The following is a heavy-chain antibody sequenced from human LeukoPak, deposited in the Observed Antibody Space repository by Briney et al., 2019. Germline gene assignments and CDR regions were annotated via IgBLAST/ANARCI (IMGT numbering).Heavy chain of an antibody. V-gene: IGHV1-2*02. D-gene: IGHD2-2*01. J-gene: IGHJ5*02. CDR2: INPNSGGT. CDR1: GYTFTGYY. CDR3: ARAQSVVPAAIEQYSRNWFDP. Sequence: ASVKVSCKASGYTFTGYYMHWVRQAPGQGLEWMGWINPNSGGTNYAQKFQGRVTMTRDTSISTAYMELSRLRSDDTAVYYCARAQSVVPAAIEQYSRNWFDPWGQGTLVTVSS.